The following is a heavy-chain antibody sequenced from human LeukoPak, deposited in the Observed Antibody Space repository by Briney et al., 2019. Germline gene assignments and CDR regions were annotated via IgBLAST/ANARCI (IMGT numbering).Heavy chain of an antibody. D-gene: IGHD3-22*01. CDR3: AGIDTYYYDSSGYYSAFDI. V-gene: IGHV3-20*04. Sequence: GGSLRLSCAASGFTFDNYGMSWVRQAPGKGLEWVSGINWNGGSTGYADSVKGRFTISRDNAKNSLYLQMNSLRAEDTALYYCAGIDTYYYDSSGYYSAFDIWGQGTIVTVSS. CDR2: INWNGGST. J-gene: IGHJ3*02. CDR1: GFTFDNYG.